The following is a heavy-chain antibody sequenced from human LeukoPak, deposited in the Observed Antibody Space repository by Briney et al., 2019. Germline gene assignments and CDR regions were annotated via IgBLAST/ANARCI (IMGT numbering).Heavy chain of an antibody. Sequence: GGSLRLSCAASGFTFSSYSMNWVRQAPGKGLEWVSYISSSSSTIYYADSVKGRFTISRDNAKNSLYLQMNSLRAGDTAVYYCARGYYDFDYWGQGTLVTVSS. D-gene: IGHD3-3*01. V-gene: IGHV3-48*01. J-gene: IGHJ4*02. CDR3: ARGYYDFDY. CDR1: GFTFSSYS. CDR2: ISSSSSTI.